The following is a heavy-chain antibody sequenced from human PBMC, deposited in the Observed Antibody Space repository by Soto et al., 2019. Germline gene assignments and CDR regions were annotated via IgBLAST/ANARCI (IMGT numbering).Heavy chain of an antibody. D-gene: IGHD3-10*01. CDR1: GFSLTTDGVG. CDR3: AHSRNLITEVAKVGDFDY. J-gene: IGHJ4*02. V-gene: IGHV2-5*02. CDR2: IYWDDDE. Sequence: QITLKESGPTLVRPTQTLTLTCSFSGFSLTTDGVGLGWVRQPPGEALEMLALIYWDDDERYSPALKTRLTITKDPPKNPVVLIMTNMDPVDTATYYCAHSRNLITEVAKVGDFDYWGQGTLVTVSS.